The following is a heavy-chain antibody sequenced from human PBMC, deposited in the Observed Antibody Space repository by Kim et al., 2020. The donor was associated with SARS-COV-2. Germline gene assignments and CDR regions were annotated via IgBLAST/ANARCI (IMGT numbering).Heavy chain of an antibody. J-gene: IGHJ4*02. V-gene: IGHV1-3*01. D-gene: IGHD6-13*01. Sequence: KFQGRVTITRDTSASTAYMELSSLRSEDTAVYYCARGQNRQQLVRWAFDYWGQGTLVTVSS. CDR3: ARGQNRQQLVRWAFDY.